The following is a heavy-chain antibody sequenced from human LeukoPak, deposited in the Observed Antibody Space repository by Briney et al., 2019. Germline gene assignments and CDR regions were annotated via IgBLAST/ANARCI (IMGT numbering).Heavy chain of an antibody. CDR3: ARGLRDSSGREYFQH. CDR2: MNPNSGNT. D-gene: IGHD6-19*01. Sequence: ASVKVSCKASGYTFTSYYMHWVRQAPGQGLEWMGWMNPNSGNTGYAQTFQGRVTMTRNTSISTAYMELSSLRSEDTAVYYCARGLRDSSGREYFQHWGQGTLVTVSS. J-gene: IGHJ1*01. V-gene: IGHV1-8*02. CDR1: GYTFTSYY.